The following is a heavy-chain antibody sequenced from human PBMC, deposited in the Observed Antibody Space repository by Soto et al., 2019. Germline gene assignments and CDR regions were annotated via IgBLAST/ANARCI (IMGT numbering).Heavy chain of an antibody. V-gene: IGHV3-33*01. CDR3: ARDRNPRYVNWFDP. CDR1: GFTFSSYG. CDR2: IWYDGSNK. D-gene: IGHD2-2*01. Sequence: GGSLRLSCAASGFTFSSYGMHWFRQAPGKGLEWVAVIWYDGSNKYYADSVKGRFTISRDNSKNTLYLQMNSLRAEDTAVYYCARDRNPRYVNWFDPWGQGTLVTVSS. J-gene: IGHJ5*02.